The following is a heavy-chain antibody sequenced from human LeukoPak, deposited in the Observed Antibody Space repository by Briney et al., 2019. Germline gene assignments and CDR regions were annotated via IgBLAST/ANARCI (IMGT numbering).Heavy chain of an antibody. V-gene: IGHV3-7*03. CDR1: GFTFSSYW. CDR2: IKQDGSEK. J-gene: IGHJ4*02. CDR3: ATGPLRGYAHSGFDY. Sequence: GGSLRLSCAASGFTFSSYWMSWVRQAPGKGLEWVANIKQDGSEKYYVDSVKGRFTISRDNAKNSLYLQMNSLRAEDTAVYYCATGPLRGYAHSGFDYWGQGTLVTVSS. D-gene: IGHD5-12*01.